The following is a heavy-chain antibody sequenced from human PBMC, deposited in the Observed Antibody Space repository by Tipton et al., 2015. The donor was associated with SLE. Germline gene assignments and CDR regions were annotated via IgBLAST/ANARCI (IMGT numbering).Heavy chain of an antibody. CDR2: IYDRETT. CDR3: ARRGRSAWFPGV. J-gene: IGHJ4*02. CDR1: GDSITSHY. Sequence: TLSLTCTVSGDSITSHYWTWIRQPPGKGLEWIGDIYDRETTNYNPSLTSRVTISVFTSKNQFSLRLTSATAADTAVYYCARRGRSAWFPGVWGQGTLVTVSS. D-gene: IGHD3-10*01. V-gene: IGHV4-59*11.